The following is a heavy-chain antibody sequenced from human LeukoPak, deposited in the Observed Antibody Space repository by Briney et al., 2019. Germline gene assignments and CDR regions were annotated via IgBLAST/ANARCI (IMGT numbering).Heavy chain of an antibody. CDR3: AKSRAPGCSGGSCYSDY. CDR1: GFTFSSYA. CDR2: ISGSGGST. V-gene: IGHV3-23*01. J-gene: IGHJ4*02. Sequence: GGSLRLSCAASGFTFSSYAMSWVRQAPGKGLEGVSAISGSGGSTYFADSVKGRFTISRDNSKNTLYLQMNSLRAEDTAVYYCAKSRAPGCSGGSCYSDYWGQGTLVTVSS. D-gene: IGHD2-15*01.